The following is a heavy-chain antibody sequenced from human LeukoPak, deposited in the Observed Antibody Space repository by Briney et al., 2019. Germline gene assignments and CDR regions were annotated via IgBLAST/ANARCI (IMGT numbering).Heavy chain of an antibody. CDR1: GFTFSSYS. D-gene: IGHD2-2*03. CDR2: ISSSSSYI. V-gene: IGHV3-21*01. J-gene: IGHJ5*02. Sequence: PGGSLRLSCAASGFTFSSYSMNWVRQAPGKGLEWVSSISSSSSYIYYADSVKGRFTSSRDNAKNSLYLQMNSLRAEDTAVYYCARAVGAGYCSSTSCYINWFDPWGQGTLVTVSS. CDR3: ARAVGAGYCSSTSCYINWFDP.